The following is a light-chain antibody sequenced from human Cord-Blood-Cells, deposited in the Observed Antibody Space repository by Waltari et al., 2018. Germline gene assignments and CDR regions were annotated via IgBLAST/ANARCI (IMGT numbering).Light chain of an antibody. CDR1: QSISGW. J-gene: IGKJ2*01. Sequence: DIQLTQSPSTLSASVGDSVTITCRASQSISGWLAWYQQKPGKTPQLLIYDASSLESGVPSRFSGSGSGTEFTLTISSLQPDDFATYYCQQYNSYPYTFGQGTKLEIK. CDR3: QQYNSYPYT. V-gene: IGKV1-5*01. CDR2: DAS.